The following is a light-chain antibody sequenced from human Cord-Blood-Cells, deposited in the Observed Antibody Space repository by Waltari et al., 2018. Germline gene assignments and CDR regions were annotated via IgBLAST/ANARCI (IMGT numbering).Light chain of an antibody. Sequence: QTVVTQEPSLTVSPGGTVTLTCASSTGAVTSGYYPTWFQQKPGQTPRALIYITNKKHPWTPSRFSGSLLGGKAALTLSGVQPEDEAEYYCLLYYGGAQLWVFGGGTKLTVL. J-gene: IGLJ3*02. CDR1: TGAVTSGYY. V-gene: IGLV7-43*01. CDR3: LLYYGGAQLWV. CDR2: ITN.